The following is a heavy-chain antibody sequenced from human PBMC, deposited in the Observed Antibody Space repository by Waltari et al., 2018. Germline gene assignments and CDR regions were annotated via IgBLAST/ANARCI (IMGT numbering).Heavy chain of an antibody. CDR3: AGSDTLLGDY. D-gene: IGHD2-8*02. CDR1: GFTVSSNY. CDR2: MYSDGST. V-gene: IGHV3-53*01. J-gene: IGHJ4*02. Sequence: EVQLVESGGGLIQPGGSLRLSCAVSGFTVSSNYMSWVRQAPGKGRGMVSVMYSDGSTYDAGSVKSRFNISRDNSKNTLYLQMTGLRAEDTAVYYCAGSDTLLGDYWGQGTLVIVSS.